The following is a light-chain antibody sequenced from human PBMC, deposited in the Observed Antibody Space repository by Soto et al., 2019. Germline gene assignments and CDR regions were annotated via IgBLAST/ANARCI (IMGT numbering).Light chain of an antibody. CDR2: GAS. CDR1: QSVSRSY. V-gene: IGKV3-20*01. Sequence: EIVMTQSPATLSVSPGERATPSCRASQSVSRSYLGWYQQKPGQAPRLLMYGASIRAAGVPDRFSGSGSGTEFTLTISRLEPEDFTVYYCHHYETFGQGTKVDIK. J-gene: IGKJ1*01. CDR3: HHYET.